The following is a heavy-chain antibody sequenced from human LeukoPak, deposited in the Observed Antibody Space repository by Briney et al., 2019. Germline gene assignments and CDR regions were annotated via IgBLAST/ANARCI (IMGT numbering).Heavy chain of an antibody. CDR1: GGTFSSYA. J-gene: IGHJ5*02. D-gene: IGHD3-16*01. Sequence: SVKVSCKASGGTFSSYAISWVRQAPGQGLEWMGRIIPILGIANYAQKFQGRVTITADKSTSTAYMELSSLRSEDTAVYYCTSSSYANNWFDPWGQGTLVTVSS. CDR2: IIPILGIA. V-gene: IGHV1-69*04. CDR3: TSSSYANNWFDP.